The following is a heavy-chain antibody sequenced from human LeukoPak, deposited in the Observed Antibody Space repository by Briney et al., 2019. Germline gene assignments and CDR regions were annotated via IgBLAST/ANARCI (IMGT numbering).Heavy chain of an antibody. CDR1: GGSISSYY. J-gene: IGHJ3*02. V-gene: IGHV4-59*01. Sequence: SETLSLTCTVSGGSISSYYWSWIRQPPGKGLEWVGYFFYRGSTNYNASLKSRVTISLDTSKNQFSLKLSSVTAADTAVYYCARVVGYYDSSGGDAFDIWGQGTMVTVSS. CDR2: FFYRGST. CDR3: ARVVGYYDSSGGDAFDI. D-gene: IGHD3-22*01.